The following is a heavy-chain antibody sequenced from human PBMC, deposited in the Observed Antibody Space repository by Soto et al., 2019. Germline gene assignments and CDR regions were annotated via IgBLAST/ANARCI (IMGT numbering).Heavy chain of an antibody. CDR3: ARDSHSIATDTANYYYYYMDV. V-gene: IGHV3-21*01. Sequence: GGSLRLSCAASGFTFSSYSMNWVRQAPGKGLEWVSSISSSSSYIYYADSVKGRFTISRDNAKNSLYLQMNSLRAEETAVYYCARDSHSIATDTANYYYYYMDVWGKGTTVTVSS. CDR1: GFTFSSYS. CDR2: ISSSSSYI. D-gene: IGHD5-18*01. J-gene: IGHJ6*03.